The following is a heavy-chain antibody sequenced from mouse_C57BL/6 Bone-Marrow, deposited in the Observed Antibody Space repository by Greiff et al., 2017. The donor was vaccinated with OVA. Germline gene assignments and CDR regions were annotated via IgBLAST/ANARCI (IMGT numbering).Heavy chain of an antibody. CDR2: ISNLAYSI. V-gene: IGHV5-15*01. D-gene: IGHD3-2*02. Sequence: EVKVVESGGGLVQPGGSLKLSCAASGFTFSDYGMAWVRQAPRKGPEWVAFISNLAYSIYYADTVTGRFTISRENAKNTLYLEMSSLRSEDTAMYYCARHRDSSARYYYAMDYWGQGTSVTVSS. CDR3: ARHRDSSARYYYAMDY. J-gene: IGHJ4*01. CDR1: GFTFSDYG.